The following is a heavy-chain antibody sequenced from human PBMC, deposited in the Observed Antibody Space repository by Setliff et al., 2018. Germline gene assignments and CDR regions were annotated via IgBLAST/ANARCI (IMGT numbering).Heavy chain of an antibody. V-gene: IGHV1-3*01. CDR1: GYSFSTHA. CDR2: INGGNGNT. Sequence: ASVKVSCKASGYSFSTHAMHWVRQAPGQRLEWMGWINGGNGNTKYSQKFQGRITITRDTSASTAYMEMSSLRSEDPAVYYCARDREYCSRTSCYIDYWGQGALVTVSS. D-gene: IGHD2-2*02. J-gene: IGHJ4*02. CDR3: ARDREYCSRTSCYIDY.